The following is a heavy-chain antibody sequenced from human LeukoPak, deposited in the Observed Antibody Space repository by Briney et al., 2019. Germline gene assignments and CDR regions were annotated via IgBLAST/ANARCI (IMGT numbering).Heavy chain of an antibody. D-gene: IGHD2-2*01. CDR2: ISADNGNT. V-gene: IGHV1-18*01. Sequence: ASVKVSCKASGYTFIIYGISWVRQAPGQGLEWMGWISADNGNTNYAQKLQGRVTMTTDTSTSTAYMELRSLRSDDTAVYYCARGGKSAAPFGYMDVWGKGTTVTVSS. CDR3: ARGGKSAAPFGYMDV. CDR1: GYTFIIYG. J-gene: IGHJ6*03.